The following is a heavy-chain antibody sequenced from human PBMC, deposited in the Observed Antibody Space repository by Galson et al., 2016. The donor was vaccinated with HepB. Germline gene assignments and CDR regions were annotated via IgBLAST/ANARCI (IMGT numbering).Heavy chain of an antibody. CDR3: VRDLVDYDILTGYYYPPSNCFDP. CDR1: GFSFRNFW. CDR2: VNGDGSRT. Sequence: SLRLSCAASGFSFRNFWMHWVRQAPGKGLVWVARVNGDGSRTNYADAVKGRFTISRDNARNTLYLEVNSLRAEDTAMYYCVRDLVDYDILTGYYYPPSNCFDPWGQGTLVTVSS. V-gene: IGHV3-74*01. D-gene: IGHD3-9*01. J-gene: IGHJ5*02.